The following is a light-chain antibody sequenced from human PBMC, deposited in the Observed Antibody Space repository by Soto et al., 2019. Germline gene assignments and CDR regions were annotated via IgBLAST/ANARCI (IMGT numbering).Light chain of an antibody. V-gene: IGKV1-39*01. Sequence: DIQMTQSPSSLSASVGDRVTITCRASESISSYLYWYQQKPGKAPKLLIYAASSLQSGVPSRLSGSGSWIDSSFSISSLQPEDFATYYCHQIYSTLSIGPGTKVDIK. CDR1: ESISSY. CDR2: AAS. CDR3: HQIYSTLS. J-gene: IGKJ3*01.